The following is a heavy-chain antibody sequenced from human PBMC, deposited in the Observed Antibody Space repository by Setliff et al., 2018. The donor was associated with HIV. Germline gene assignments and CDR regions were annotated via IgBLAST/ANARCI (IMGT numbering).Heavy chain of an antibody. CDR1: GFTFSNSD. Sequence: PGGSLRLSCAASGFTFSNSDMSWVRQAPGKGLEWVSGISGSGGTTKYADSVKGRFTVSRDNSRSTLYLQMNNLRAEDTAVYFCARGLNFWGQGTLVTVSS. J-gene: IGHJ4*02. CDR3: ARGLNF. V-gene: IGHV3-23*01. CDR2: ISGSGGTT.